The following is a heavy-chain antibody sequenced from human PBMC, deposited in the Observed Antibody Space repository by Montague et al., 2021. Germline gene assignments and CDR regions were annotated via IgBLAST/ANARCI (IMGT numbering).Heavy chain of an antibody. CDR2: ISHTGST. CDR1: GGSLSGYI. D-gene: IGHD6-19*01. V-gene: IGHV4-34*01. Sequence: SETLSLTCAVYGGSLSGYIWNWIRQPPGRGLEWIGQISHTGSTSYNPSLKSRVTMSVDTSENHVSLRLSSATAADTAVYYCTRGEVAVTGIDYWGQGALVTVSS. CDR3: TRGEVAVTGIDY. J-gene: IGHJ4*02.